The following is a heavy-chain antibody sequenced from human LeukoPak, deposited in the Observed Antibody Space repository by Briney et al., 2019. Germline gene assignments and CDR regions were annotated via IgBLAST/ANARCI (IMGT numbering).Heavy chain of an antibody. V-gene: IGHV3-30-3*01. J-gene: IGHJ4*02. CDR1: GFTISSYA. CDR2: ISYDGSNK. CDR3: ARDDYSNYVFDY. D-gene: IGHD4-11*01. Sequence: PGESLRLSCAASGFTISSYAMHWVRQAPGKGLEWVAVISYDGSNKYYADSVKGRFTISRDNSKNTLYLQMNSLRAEDTAVYYCARDDYSNYVFDYWGQGTMVTVSS.